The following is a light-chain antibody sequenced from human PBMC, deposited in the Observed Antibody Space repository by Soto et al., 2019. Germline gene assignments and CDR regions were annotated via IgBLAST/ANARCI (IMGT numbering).Light chain of an antibody. V-gene: IGLV1-44*01. Sequence: QSVLTQPPSASGTPGQRVTISCSGGSSNIGSGSVNWYQQLPGKAPRLLIYNNDQRPSGVPDGFSGSKSGTSASLAISGLQSEDEADYYCASWDVSLNGLYVFGAGTKLTVL. J-gene: IGLJ1*01. CDR3: ASWDVSLNGLYV. CDR1: SSNIGSGS. CDR2: NND.